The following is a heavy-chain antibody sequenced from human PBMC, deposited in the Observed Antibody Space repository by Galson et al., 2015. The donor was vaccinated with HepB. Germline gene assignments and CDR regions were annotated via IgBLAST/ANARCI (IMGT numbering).Heavy chain of an antibody. J-gene: IGHJ4*02. V-gene: IGHV3-7*05. D-gene: IGHD2-2*02. CDR3: ARSIVIVPAAIRGGDY. CDR2: IKQDGSEK. CDR1: GFTFSSYW. Sequence: SLRLSCAASGFTFSSYWMSWVRQAPGKGLEWVANIKQDGSEKYYVDSVKGRFTISGDNAKNSLYLQMNSLRAEDTAVYYCARSIVIVPAAIRGGDYWGQGTLVPLSS.